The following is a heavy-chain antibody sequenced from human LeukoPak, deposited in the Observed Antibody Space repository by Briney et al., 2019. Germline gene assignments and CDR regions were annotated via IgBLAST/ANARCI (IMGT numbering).Heavy chain of an antibody. Sequence: GGPLRLSCAASGFTFSSSWMHWVRHAPGKGLVWVSRINTDGRTTTYADSVKGRFTISRDNAKSTVYLQMNSLRPEDTALYYCAKSLGSQDYWGQGTLVTVSS. V-gene: IGHV3-74*01. J-gene: IGHJ4*02. D-gene: IGHD6-19*01. CDR3: AKSLGSQDY. CDR1: GFTFSSSW. CDR2: INTDGRTT.